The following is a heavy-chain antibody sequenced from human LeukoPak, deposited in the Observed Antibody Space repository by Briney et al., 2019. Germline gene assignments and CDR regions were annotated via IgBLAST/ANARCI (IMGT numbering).Heavy chain of an antibody. D-gene: IGHD3-3*01. CDR3: AKSPVYDFWGGYCDF. CDR2: ISWNSGSI. V-gene: IGHV3-9*03. Sequence: GGSLRLSCAASGFTFDDYAMHWVRQAPGKGLEWVSGISWNSGSIGYADSVKGRFTISRDNAKNSLYLQMNSLRAEDMALYYCAKSPVYDFWGGYCDFWGQGALVTVSS. J-gene: IGHJ4*02. CDR1: GFTFDDYA.